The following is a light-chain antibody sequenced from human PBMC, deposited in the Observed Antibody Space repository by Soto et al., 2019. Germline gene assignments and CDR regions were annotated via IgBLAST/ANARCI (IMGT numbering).Light chain of an antibody. CDR2: GTS. CDR1: QSVSINY. Sequence: EIVLTQSPGTLSLSPGERATFSCRASQSVSINYLAWYQQKPGQAPRLLIYGTSNRAPGIPDRLSGSRSGTEFTLTISSLHSDDIGVYYSQQCEDWKTYGQGTKGDIK. J-gene: IGKJ1*01. V-gene: IGKV3-20*01. CDR3: QQCEDWKT.